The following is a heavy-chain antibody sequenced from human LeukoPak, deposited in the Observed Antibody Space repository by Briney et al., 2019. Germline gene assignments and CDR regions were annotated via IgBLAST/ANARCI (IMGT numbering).Heavy chain of an antibody. D-gene: IGHD2-15*01. Sequence: ASVKVSCKASGYTFTDYYMHWVRQAPGQGLEWMGWINPNSGGTNYAQKFQGRVTMTRDTSISTAYMELSRLRSDDTAVYYCASEGSSGYCSGGSCRGSDYWGQGTLVTVSS. V-gene: IGHV1-2*02. CDR2: INPNSGGT. CDR3: ASEGSSGYCSGGSCRGSDY. CDR1: GYTFTDYY. J-gene: IGHJ4*02.